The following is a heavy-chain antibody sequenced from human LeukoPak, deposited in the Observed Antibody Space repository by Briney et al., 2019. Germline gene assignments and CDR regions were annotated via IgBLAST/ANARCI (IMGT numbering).Heavy chain of an antibody. V-gene: IGHV1-69*05. D-gene: IGHD3-10*01. CDR3: ARDMGYYGSGTFDY. CDR1: GGTFSSYA. CDR2: IIPIFGTA. J-gene: IGHJ4*02. Sequence: ASVKVSCKASGGTFSSYAISWVRRAPGQGLEWMGRIIPIFGTANYAQKFQGRVTITTDEPTSTAYMELSSLRSEDTAVYYCARDMGYYGSGTFDYWGQGTLVTVSS.